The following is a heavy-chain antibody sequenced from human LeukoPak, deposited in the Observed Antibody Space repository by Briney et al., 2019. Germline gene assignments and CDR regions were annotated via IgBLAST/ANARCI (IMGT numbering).Heavy chain of an antibody. V-gene: IGHV4-59*01. CDR2: IYYSWST. CDR1: GVSINTYY. J-gene: IGHJ4*02. D-gene: IGHD5-18*01. CDR3: ARDSGYSYGFSASGFDY. Sequence: SDTLSLTCTFSGVSINTYYWNWIRQPPGKGLEWIGNIYYSWSTNYTPSLKSRVTISVDTSKNQLSLKLSSVTAADPAVYYCARDSGYSYGFSASGFDYWGQGTLVTVSS.